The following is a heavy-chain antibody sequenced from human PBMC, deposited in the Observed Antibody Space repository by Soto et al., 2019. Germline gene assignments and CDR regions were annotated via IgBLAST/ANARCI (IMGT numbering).Heavy chain of an antibody. CDR1: GGTFSSYR. CDR2: IVPIYRTA. V-gene: IGHV1-69*13. CDR3: ARDSGAKLSSS. Sequence: GASVKVSCKASGGTFSSYRINWVRQAPGQGLEWVGGIVPIYRTADYAQKFQGRVTITADESARTAYMELRSLKSQDTAVYYCARDSGAKLSSSWGQGTLVT. D-gene: IGHD6-13*01. J-gene: IGHJ4*02.